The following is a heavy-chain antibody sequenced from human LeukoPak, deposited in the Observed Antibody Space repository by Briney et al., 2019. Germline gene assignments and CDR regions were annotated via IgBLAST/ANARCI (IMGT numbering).Heavy chain of an antibody. CDR2: ISSSSSYI. V-gene: IGHV3-21*01. D-gene: IGHD3-22*01. J-gene: IGHJ4*02. Sequence: PGGSLRLSCAASGFTFSTYSMNWVRQAPGKGLEWVSSISSSSSYIYYADSVKGRFTISRDNAKTSLYLQMNSLRAEDTAVYYCASDSSDCYLGYFDYWGQGTLVTVSP. CDR3: ASDSSDCYLGYFDY. CDR1: GFTFSTYS.